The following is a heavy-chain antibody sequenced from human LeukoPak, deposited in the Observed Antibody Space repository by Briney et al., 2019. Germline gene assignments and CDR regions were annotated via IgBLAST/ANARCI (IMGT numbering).Heavy chain of an antibody. Sequence: GRPLRLSCVVSGFTFSTYSMHWVRKAPGKGLEWLSFITSTSVNIYYADSVKGRFTIARDNAQNSLFLHMSSLRDEDTAVYYCARGDGFHHFDYWGQGALVTVSS. V-gene: IGHV3-48*02. J-gene: IGHJ4*02. CDR2: ITSTSVNI. CDR3: ARGDGFHHFDY. D-gene: IGHD5-24*01. CDR1: GFTFSTYS.